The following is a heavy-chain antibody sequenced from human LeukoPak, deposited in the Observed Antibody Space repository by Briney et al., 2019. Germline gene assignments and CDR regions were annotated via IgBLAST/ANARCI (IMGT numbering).Heavy chain of an antibody. D-gene: IGHD2-2*02. CDR1: SGSISSYY. CDR2: IYYSGST. J-gene: IGHJ4*02. V-gene: IGHV4-59*01. CDR3: ARSSDPRYCSSTSCYTDPYYFDY. Sequence: SETLSLTCTVSSGSISSYYWSWIRQPPGKGLEWIGYIYYSGSTNYNPSLKSRVTISVDTSKNQFSLKLSSVTAADTAVYYCARSSDPRYCSSTSCYTDPYYFDYWGQGTLVTVSS.